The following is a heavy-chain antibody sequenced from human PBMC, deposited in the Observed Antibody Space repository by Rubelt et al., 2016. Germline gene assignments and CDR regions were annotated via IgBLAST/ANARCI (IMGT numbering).Heavy chain of an antibody. CDR1: GGSFSIYY. CDR3: ARGGYGSQEATDPLDV. D-gene: IGHD4-17*01. Sequence: QVQLQQWGAGLLKPSETLSLTCAVYGGSFSIYYWSWIRQPPGKGLEWIGEINHSGSTNYNPSLKVRVTISVDTSTNQFARRLISVTAADTAVYYCARGGYGSQEATDPLDVWGPGTLVTVS. J-gene: IGHJ3*01. V-gene: IGHV4-34*01. CDR2: INHSGST.